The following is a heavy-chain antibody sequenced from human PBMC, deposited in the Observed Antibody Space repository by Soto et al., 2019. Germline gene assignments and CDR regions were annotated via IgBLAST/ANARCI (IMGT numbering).Heavy chain of an antibody. D-gene: IGHD2-2*01. CDR2: IFYSGNT. CDR1: GGSISSGDYY. Sequence: SETLSLTCTVSGGSISSGDYYWSWIRQPPGKGLEWIGYIFYSGNTYYNPSLKSRVTISVDTSKNQFSLKLSSVTAADTAVYYCARDRVVVVPAAMYNWFDPWGQGTLVTVSS. J-gene: IGHJ5*02. V-gene: IGHV4-30-4*01. CDR3: ARDRVVVVPAAMYNWFDP.